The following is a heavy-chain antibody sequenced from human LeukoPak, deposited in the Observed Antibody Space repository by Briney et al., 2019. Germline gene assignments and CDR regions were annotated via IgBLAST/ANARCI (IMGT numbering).Heavy chain of an antibody. D-gene: IGHD6-19*01. CDR1: GFTSSSYG. CDR2: IRYDGSNK. V-gene: IGHV3-30*02. Sequence: SGGSLRLSCAASGFTSSSYGMHWVRQAPGKGLEWVAFIRYDGSNKYYADSVKGRFTISRDNSKNTLYLQMNSLRAEDTAVYYCAPPAGTKYGYWGQGTLVTVSS. CDR3: APPAGTKYGY. J-gene: IGHJ4*02.